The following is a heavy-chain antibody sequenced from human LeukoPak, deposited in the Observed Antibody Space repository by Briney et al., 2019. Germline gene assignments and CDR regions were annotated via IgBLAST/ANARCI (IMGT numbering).Heavy chain of an antibody. Sequence: GGSLRLSCAASGFTLSTYWMHWVRQGPGKGLVWVSYISPDGTITRYADSVKGRFTISRDNAKNTLYLQMNSLRVEDTAVYYCATPWSYWGQGTLVTVSS. J-gene: IGHJ4*02. CDR1: GFTLSTYW. V-gene: IGHV3-74*01. CDR3: ATPWSY. D-gene: IGHD3-3*01. CDR2: ISPDGTIT.